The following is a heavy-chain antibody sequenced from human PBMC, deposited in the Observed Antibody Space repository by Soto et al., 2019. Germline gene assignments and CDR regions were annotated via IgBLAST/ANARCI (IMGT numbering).Heavy chain of an antibody. CDR3: SVRGWGNAFWDA. J-gene: IGHJ4*02. V-gene: IGHV3-72*01. Sequence: EVQLVESGGGLVQPGGSLRLSCAASGFTFSNHYMDWVRQAPGKGLEWVGRSKNKADSYTTEYAASVKGRFTINRDGTKNPQILKMNSLKTEDKAVYYGSVRGWGNAFWDAWGQGILVTVSS. CDR2: SKNKADSYTT. D-gene: IGHD3-3*01. CDR1: GFTFSNHY.